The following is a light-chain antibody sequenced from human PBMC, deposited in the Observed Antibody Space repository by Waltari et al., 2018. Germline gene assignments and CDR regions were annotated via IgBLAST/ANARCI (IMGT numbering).Light chain of an antibody. V-gene: IGKV3-20*01. CDR3: QHYLRLPVT. J-gene: IGKJ1*01. Sequence: EIVLTQSPGTLSLSLGERATVSCRASQRVSRASAWYQQKPGQAPRLIIYGASTRATGIPDRFSGSGSGTDFSLTISRLEPDDFAVYYCQHYLRLPVTFGQGTTVEI. CDR2: GAS. CDR1: QRVSRAS.